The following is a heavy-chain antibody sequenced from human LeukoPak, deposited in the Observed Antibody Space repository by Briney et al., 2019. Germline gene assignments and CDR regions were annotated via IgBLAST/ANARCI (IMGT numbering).Heavy chain of an antibody. CDR1: GGTFSSYV. CDR2: IIPISSTA. D-gene: IGHD3-9*01. CDR3: ATNVLRYFDWLSPSEY. Sequence: ASVKVSCKASGGTFSSYVISWVRQAPGQGLEWMGGIIPISSTANYAQNFQGRVTITTDESTSTAYMELSSLRSEDTAVYYCATNVLRYFDWLSPSEYWGQGTLVTVSS. V-gene: IGHV1-69*05. J-gene: IGHJ4*02.